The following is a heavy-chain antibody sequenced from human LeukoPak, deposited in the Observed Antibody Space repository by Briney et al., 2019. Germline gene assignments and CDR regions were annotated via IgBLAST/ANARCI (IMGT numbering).Heavy chain of an antibody. CDR2: IDPSDSYT. Sequence: GESLKISCKGSGYSFTSYWISWVRQMPGKGLEWMGRIDPSDSYTNYSPSFQGHVTISADKSISTAYLQWSSLEASDTAMYYCARLGELSPTTVDYWGQGTMVTVSS. J-gene: IGHJ3*01. CDR1: GYSFTSYW. D-gene: IGHD3-16*02. V-gene: IGHV5-10-1*01. CDR3: ARLGELSPTTVDY.